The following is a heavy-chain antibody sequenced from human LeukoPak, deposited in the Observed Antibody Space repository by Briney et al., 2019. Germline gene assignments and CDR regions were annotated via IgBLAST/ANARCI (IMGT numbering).Heavy chain of an antibody. D-gene: IGHD3-22*01. J-gene: IGHJ4*02. CDR3: ALPQGRYYYDSSGYGY. V-gene: IGHV3-23*01. Sequence: GGSLRLSCAASGFTFSSYAMSWVRQAPGKGLEWVSAISGSGGSTYYADSVKGRFTISRDNSKNTLYLQMNSLRAEDTAVYYCALPQGRYYYDSSGYGYWGQGTLVTVSS. CDR1: GFTFSSYA. CDR2: ISGSGGST.